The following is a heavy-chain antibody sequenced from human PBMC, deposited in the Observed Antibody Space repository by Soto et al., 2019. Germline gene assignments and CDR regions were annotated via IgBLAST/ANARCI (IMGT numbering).Heavy chain of an antibody. CDR2: LSGSGAIT. CDR1: GFTFSNYA. J-gene: IGHJ4*02. D-gene: IGHD1-26*01. CDR3: ARQYSGSYYPDY. Sequence: EVQLLESGGGLVQPGGSLRLSCAASGFTFSNYAMTWVRQAPGKGLEWVSGLSGSGAITHFADSVKGRFTISRDNAKNSLYLQMNSLRAEDTAVYYCARQYSGSYYPDYWGQGTLVTVSS. V-gene: IGHV3-23*01.